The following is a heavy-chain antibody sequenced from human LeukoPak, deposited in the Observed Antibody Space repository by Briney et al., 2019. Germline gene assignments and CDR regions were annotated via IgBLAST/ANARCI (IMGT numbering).Heavy chain of an antibody. CDR2: FDPEDGET. V-gene: IGHV1-24*01. Sequence: ASVKVSCKVSGYTLTELSMHWVRQAPGKGLEWMGGFDPEDGETIYAQKFQGRVTMTEDTTTDTAYLELSSLRSEDTAVYYCATEPAYGDPFLRYWGQGTLVTVSS. CDR3: ATEPAYGDPFLRY. D-gene: IGHD4-17*01. J-gene: IGHJ4*02. CDR1: GYTLTELS.